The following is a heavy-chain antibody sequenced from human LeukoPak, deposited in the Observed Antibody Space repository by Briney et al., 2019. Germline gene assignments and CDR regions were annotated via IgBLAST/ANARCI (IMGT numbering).Heavy chain of an antibody. Sequence: TSETLSLTCAVYGGSFSGYYWSWIRQPPGKGLEWIGEINHSGSTNYNPSLKSRVTISVDTSKNQFSLKLSSVTAADTAVYYCAITRYYYGSGSRYVWFDPWGQGTLVTVSS. D-gene: IGHD3-10*01. CDR1: GGSFSGYY. V-gene: IGHV4-34*01. CDR2: INHSGST. CDR3: AITRYYYGSGSRYVWFDP. J-gene: IGHJ5*02.